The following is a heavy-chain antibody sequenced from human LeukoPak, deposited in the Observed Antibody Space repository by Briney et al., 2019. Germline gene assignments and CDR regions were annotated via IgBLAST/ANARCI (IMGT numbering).Heavy chain of an antibody. CDR1: GFTFSSYW. D-gene: IGHD4-23*01. Sequence: GGSLRLSCAASGFTFSSYWMHWVRQAPGKGLVGVSRINSDGSSTNYADSVKGRFTISRDNAENSLYLQMNSLRAEDTAVYYCARNYGGNSGYWGQGTLVTVSS. CDR3: ARNYGGNSGY. J-gene: IGHJ4*02. V-gene: IGHV3-74*01. CDR2: INSDGSST.